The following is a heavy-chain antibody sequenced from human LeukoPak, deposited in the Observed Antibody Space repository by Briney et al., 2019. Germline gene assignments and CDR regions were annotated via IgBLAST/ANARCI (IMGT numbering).Heavy chain of an antibody. CDR3: AIGGVIWRMDV. D-gene: IGHD2/OR15-2a*01. Sequence: GGSLRLSCAVSGFTVTSNYMSWVRQAPGKGLEWVSVVYPGGFTYHADSVKGRFTISRDTSKNTVYLQMNSLRAEDTAVYYCAIGGVIWRMDVWGQGTTVTVS. J-gene: IGHJ6*02. V-gene: IGHV3-66*01. CDR2: VYPGGFT. CDR1: GFTVTSNY.